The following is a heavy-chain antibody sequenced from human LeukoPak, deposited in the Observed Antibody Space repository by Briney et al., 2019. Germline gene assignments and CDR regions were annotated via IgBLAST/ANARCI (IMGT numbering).Heavy chain of an antibody. D-gene: IGHD2/OR15-2a*01. CDR1: GNYW. J-gene: IGHJ4*02. Sequence: GGSLRLSCAASGNYWMHWVRQAPGKGLVWVSHVNSDGSWTSHADSVRGRFTISKDNAKNTVYLQMNNLRTEDTAVYYCVGFYETNWGRGTLVTVSS. CDR3: VGFYETN. CDR2: VNSDGSWT. V-gene: IGHV3-74*01.